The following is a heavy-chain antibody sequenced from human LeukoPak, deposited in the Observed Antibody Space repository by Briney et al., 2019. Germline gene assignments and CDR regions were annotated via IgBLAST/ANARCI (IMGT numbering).Heavy chain of an antibody. CDR2: IYYSGTT. CDR3: ARAACSSTSCYAGYYYGMDV. V-gene: IGHV4-31*03. Sequence: SQTLSLTCTVSGDSISSGGSYWSWTRQHPSEGLEWIGYIYYSGTTNYNPSLKSRVTISVDTSKNQFSLKLSSVTAADTAVYYCARAACSSTSCYAGYYYGMDVWGQGTTVTVSS. D-gene: IGHD2-2*01. CDR1: GDSISSGGSY. J-gene: IGHJ6*02.